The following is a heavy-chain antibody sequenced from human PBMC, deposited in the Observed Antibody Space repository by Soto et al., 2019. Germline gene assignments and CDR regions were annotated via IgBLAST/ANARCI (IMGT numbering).Heavy chain of an antibody. CDR3: ARAAAAGHLGWFDP. Sequence: QVQLVESGGGVVQPGRSLRLSCAASGFTFSSYGMHWVRQAPGKGLEWVAVIWYDGSNKYYADSVKGRFTISRDNSKNTLYLQMNSLRAEDTAVYYCARAAAAGHLGWFDPWGQGTLVTVSS. V-gene: IGHV3-33*01. CDR1: GFTFSSYG. J-gene: IGHJ5*02. D-gene: IGHD6-13*01. CDR2: IWYDGSNK.